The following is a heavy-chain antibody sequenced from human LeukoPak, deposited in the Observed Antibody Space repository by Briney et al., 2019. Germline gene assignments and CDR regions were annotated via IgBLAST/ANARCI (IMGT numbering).Heavy chain of an antibody. V-gene: IGHV1-18*01. J-gene: IGHJ4*02. CDR1: GYTFTSYG. D-gene: IGHD3-9*01. Sequence: ASVKVSCKASGYTFTSYGISWVRQAPGQGLEWMGWISAYNGNTNYAQKLQGRVTMPTDTSTSTAYMELRSLSSDDTAVYYCARARPLGYDILTGYYIFDYWGQGTLVTVSS. CDR2: ISAYNGNT. CDR3: ARARPLGYDILTGYYIFDY.